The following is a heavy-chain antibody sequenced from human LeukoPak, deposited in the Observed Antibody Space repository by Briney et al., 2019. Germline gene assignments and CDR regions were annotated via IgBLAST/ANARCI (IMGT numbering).Heavy chain of an antibody. CDR1: GGSISSGVYY. V-gene: IGHV4-30-4*08. CDR2: IHYSGNT. J-gene: IGHJ5*02. Sequence: PSETLSLTCTVSGGSISSGVYYWTWIRQPPGKGLEWIGYIHYSGNTYYSPSLKSRAFISVDTSKNQFSLKVTSVTAADTAVYFCARHLSGSSWFDPWGQGTLVTVSS. D-gene: IGHD1-26*01. CDR3: ARHLSGSSWFDP.